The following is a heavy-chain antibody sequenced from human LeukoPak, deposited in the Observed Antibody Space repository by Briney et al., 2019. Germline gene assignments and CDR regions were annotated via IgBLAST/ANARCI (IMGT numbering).Heavy chain of an antibody. CDR1: GGSISSYY. Sequence: SETLSLTCTVSGGSISSYYWSWIRQPPGKGLEWIGSIYYSGSTYYNPSLKSRVTISVDTSKNQFSLKLSSVTAADTAVYYCARHDLIVGANYFDYWGQGTLVTVSS. D-gene: IGHD1-26*01. CDR3: ARHDLIVGANYFDY. J-gene: IGHJ4*02. V-gene: IGHV4-59*05. CDR2: IYYSGST.